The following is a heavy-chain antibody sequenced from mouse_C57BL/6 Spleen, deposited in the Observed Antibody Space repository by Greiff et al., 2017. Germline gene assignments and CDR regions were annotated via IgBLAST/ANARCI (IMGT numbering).Heavy chain of an antibody. J-gene: IGHJ1*03. D-gene: IGHD1-1*01. CDR1: GFSLTSYG. V-gene: IGHV2-2*01. Sequence: VKLMESGPGLVQPSQSLSITCTVSGFSLTSYGVHWVRQSPGKGLEWLGVIWSGGSTDYNAAFISRLSISRDNSKSQVFFKMNSLQADDTAIYYCARITTVVARGWYFDVWGTGTTVTVSS. CDR3: ARITTVVARGWYFDV. CDR2: IWSGGST.